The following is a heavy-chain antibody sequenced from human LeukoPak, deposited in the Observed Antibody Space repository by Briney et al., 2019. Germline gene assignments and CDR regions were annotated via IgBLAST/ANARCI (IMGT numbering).Heavy chain of an antibody. D-gene: IGHD6-19*01. CDR1: GFTFSSYW. CDR3: ARSIIAVAGDAFDI. CDR2: INSDGSST. V-gene: IGHV3-74*01. Sequence: PGGSLRLSCAASGFTFSSYWMHWVRHAPGKGLVWVSRINSDGSSTSYADSVKGRFTISRDNAKNTLYLQMNSLRAEDTAVYYCARSIIAVAGDAFDIWGQGTMVTVSS. J-gene: IGHJ3*02.